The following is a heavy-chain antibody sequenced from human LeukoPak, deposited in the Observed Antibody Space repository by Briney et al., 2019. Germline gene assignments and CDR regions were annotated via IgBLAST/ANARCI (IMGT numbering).Heavy chain of an antibody. CDR1: GGSISSYY. V-gene: IGHV4-4*07. Sequence: PSETLSLTCTVSGGSISSYYWSWIRQPPGKGLEWIGRIYTSGSTNYNPSLKSRVTMSVDTSKNQFSLKLSSVTAADTAVYYCARSFYDFWSGYADNWFDPWGQGTLVTVSS. CDR3: ARSFYDFWSGYADNWFDP. D-gene: IGHD3-3*01. J-gene: IGHJ5*02. CDR2: IYTSGST.